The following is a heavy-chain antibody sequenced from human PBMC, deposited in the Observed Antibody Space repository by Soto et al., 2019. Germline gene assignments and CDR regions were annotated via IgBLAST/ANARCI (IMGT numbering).Heavy chain of an antibody. CDR1: GYTFTTYD. CDR3: ARRKVRSGPNYFDY. Sequence: QVQLVQSGAEVKKPGASVKVSCKASGYTFTTYDINWVRQAPGQGLEWMGWMNPYTGKAGYAQKFQGRVTMTRDNSISTAYMELSGLRSEDTAVYYCARRKVRSGPNYFDYWGQGTLVTVSS. V-gene: IGHV1-8*01. J-gene: IGHJ4*02. CDR2: MNPYTGKA.